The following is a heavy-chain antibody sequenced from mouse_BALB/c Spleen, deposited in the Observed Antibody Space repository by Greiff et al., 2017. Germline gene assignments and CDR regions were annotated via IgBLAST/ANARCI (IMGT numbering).Heavy chain of an antibody. CDR3: ASWGNYDYFDY. CDR2: IDPANGNT. CDR1: GFNIKDTY. D-gene: IGHD2-1*01. V-gene: IGHV14-3*02. J-gene: IGHJ2*01. Sequence: EVKLQQSGAELVKPGASVKLSCTASGFNIKDTYMHWVKQRPEQGLEWIGRIDPANGNTKYDPKFQGKATITADTSSNTAYLQLSSLTSEDTAVYYCASWGNYDYFDYWGQGTTLTVSS.